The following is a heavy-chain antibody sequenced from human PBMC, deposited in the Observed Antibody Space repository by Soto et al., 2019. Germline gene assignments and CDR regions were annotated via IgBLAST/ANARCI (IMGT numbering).Heavy chain of an antibody. J-gene: IGHJ4*02. CDR3: ARWDYGDYARFDY. CDR1: GYTFTSHD. CDR2: MNPNSGNT. V-gene: IGHV1-8*01. D-gene: IGHD4-17*01. Sequence: QVQLVQSGAEVKKSGASVKVSCKASGYTFTSHDINWVRQATGQGLEWMGWMNPNSGNTGYAQKVQGRVTMTRNTCISTAYMSLSSRRSEDSAVYYWARWDYGDYARFDYGGQGTLVTVSS.